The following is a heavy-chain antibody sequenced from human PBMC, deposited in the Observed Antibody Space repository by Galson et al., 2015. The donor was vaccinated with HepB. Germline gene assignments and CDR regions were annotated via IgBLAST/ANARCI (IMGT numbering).Heavy chain of an antibody. V-gene: IGHV4-4*02. D-gene: IGHD2-15*01. CDR1: GGSISSRNW. J-gene: IGHJ5*02. CDR2: IYHSGTT. CDR3: ASLGYCSGTADCYGTS. Sequence: ETLSLTCAVSGGSISSRNWWSWVRQPPGKGLEWIGEIYHSGTTNYNPSLKSRLTISVDKSKNQFSLKLSSVTAADTAMYYCASLGYCSGTADCYGTSWDQGTLVTVSS.